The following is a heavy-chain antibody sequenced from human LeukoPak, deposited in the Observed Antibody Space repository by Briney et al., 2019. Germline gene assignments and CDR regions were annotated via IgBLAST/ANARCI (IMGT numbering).Heavy chain of an antibody. CDR3: AKSGRVFDTSGYYWFPN. Sequence: GGSLRLPCATSGFTFSSYAMSWVRQAPGKGLEWVSSISGRGANTHYADSVKGRFTISGDYSKNTLNLQMNSLRAEDTAVYYCAKSGRVFDTSGYYWFPNWGHGTLVTVSS. CDR1: GFTFSSYA. V-gene: IGHV3-23*01. CDR2: ISGRGANT. J-gene: IGHJ1*01. D-gene: IGHD3-22*01.